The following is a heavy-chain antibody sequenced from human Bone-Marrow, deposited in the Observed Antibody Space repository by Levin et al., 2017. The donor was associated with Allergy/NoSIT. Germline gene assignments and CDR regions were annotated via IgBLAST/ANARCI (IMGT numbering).Heavy chain of an antibody. CDR1: GFTISNNH. D-gene: IGHD6-19*01. V-gene: IGHV3-66*01. CDR2: IYSGGNT. Sequence: GGSLRLSCAASGFTISNNHMSWVRQVPGKGLECVGGIYSGGNTYNADSAKGRFTISRDNSKNTLYLQMNSLRVEDTAVYYYAREYKSGWILGRGQGTLVTVSS. J-gene: IGHJ4*02. CDR3: AREYKSGWILG.